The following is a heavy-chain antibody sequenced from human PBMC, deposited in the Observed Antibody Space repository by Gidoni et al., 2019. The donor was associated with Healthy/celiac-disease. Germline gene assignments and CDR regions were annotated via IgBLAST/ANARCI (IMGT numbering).Heavy chain of an antibody. V-gene: IGHV4-38-2*02. J-gene: IGHJ4*02. Sequence: QVQLQESGPGLVTPSEPLSLTCTVYGYSISSCYYWGWIRQPPGKGLEWIGSIYHSGSPYYNPSLKSRVTISVDTSKNQFSLKLSSVTAADTAVYYCARDNDDSSGYYVYWGQGTLVTVSS. D-gene: IGHD3-22*01. CDR1: GYSISSCYY. CDR2: IYHSGSP. CDR3: ARDNDDSSGYYVY.